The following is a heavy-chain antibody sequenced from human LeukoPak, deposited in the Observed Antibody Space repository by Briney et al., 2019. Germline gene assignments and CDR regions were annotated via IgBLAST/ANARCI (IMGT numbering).Heavy chain of an antibody. D-gene: IGHD2-15*01. J-gene: IGHJ6*02. V-gene: IGHV4-39*07. CDR2: VFYSGST. Sequence: SETLSLTCTVSGGSISSSSYYWGWIRQPPGKGLEWIGNVFYSGSTYYNPSLKSRVTISVDKSKNQFSLKLSSVTAADTAVYYCARVRWVVASYGMDVWGQGTTVTVSS. CDR3: ARVRWVVASYGMDV. CDR1: GGSISSSSYY.